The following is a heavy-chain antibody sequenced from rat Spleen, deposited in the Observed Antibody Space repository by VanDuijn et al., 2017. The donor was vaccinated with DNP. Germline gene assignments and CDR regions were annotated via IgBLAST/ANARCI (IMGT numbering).Heavy chain of an antibody. CDR2: ISPSGGST. D-gene: IGHD1-11*01. V-gene: IGHV5-19*01. Sequence: EVQLVESGGGLVQPGRSLKLSCAASGFTFSNYGMHWIRQAPTKGLEWVASISPSGGSTYYRDSVKGRFTISRDNVKSTLYLQMDSLRSEDTATYYCATDHGGYSDLYNWFAYWGQGTLVTVSS. J-gene: IGHJ3*01. CDR1: GFTFSNYG. CDR3: ATDHGGYSDLYNWFAY.